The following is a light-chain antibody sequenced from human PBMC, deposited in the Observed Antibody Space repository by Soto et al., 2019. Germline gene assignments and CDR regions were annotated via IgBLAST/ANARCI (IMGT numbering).Light chain of an antibody. CDR2: EVS. CDR1: SSYIGSYNF. J-gene: IGLJ2*01. CDR3: SSYTISRGVV. Sequence: QSVLTQPASVSGSPGQSITISCTGTSSYIGSYNFVSWYQQHPGKAPKLMIYEVSNRPSGVSNRFSGSKSGNTASLTISGLLAEDEADYYCSSYTISRGVVFGGGTQLTVL. V-gene: IGLV2-14*01.